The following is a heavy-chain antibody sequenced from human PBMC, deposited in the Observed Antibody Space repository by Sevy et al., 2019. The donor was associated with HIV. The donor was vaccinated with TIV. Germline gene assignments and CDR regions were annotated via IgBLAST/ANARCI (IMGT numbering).Heavy chain of an antibody. Sequence: ASVKVSCKASGGTFSKYAITWVRQAPGQGLEWMGGIIPIFGTANFAQKFQGRVTITADESTSTAYMELSSLRSEDTAVYYCARDRGFSSTSEYGMDVWGQGTTVTVSS. V-gene: IGHV1-69*13. CDR3: ARDRGFSSTSEYGMDV. CDR2: IIPIFGTA. CDR1: GGTFSKYA. J-gene: IGHJ6*02. D-gene: IGHD2-2*01.